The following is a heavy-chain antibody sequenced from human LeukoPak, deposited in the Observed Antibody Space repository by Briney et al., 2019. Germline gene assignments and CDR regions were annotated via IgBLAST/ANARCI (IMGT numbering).Heavy chain of an antibody. V-gene: IGHV3-66*03. D-gene: IGHD2-15*01. Sequence: AGGSLRLSCTVSGFTASSNSMSWVRQAPGKGLEWVSFIYSDNTHYSDSVKGRFTISRDNSKNTLYLQMNSLRAEDTAVYYCAKRDVVGYCSGGNCYPFDYWGQGTLVTVSS. J-gene: IGHJ4*02. CDR3: AKRDVVGYCSGGNCYPFDY. CDR1: GFTASSNS. CDR2: IYSDNT.